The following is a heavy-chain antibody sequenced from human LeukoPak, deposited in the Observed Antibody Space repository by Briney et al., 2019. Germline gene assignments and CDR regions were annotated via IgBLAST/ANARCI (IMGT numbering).Heavy chain of an antibody. CDR1: GGSISSGSCY. CDR2: IYTSGST. Sequence: SQTLSLTCTVSGGSISSGSCYWSWIRQPAGKGLEWIGRIYTSGSTNYNPSLKSRVTISVDTSKNQFSLKLSSVTAADTAVYYCASGDYLWFDPWGQGTLVTVSS. D-gene: IGHD4-17*01. V-gene: IGHV4-61*02. J-gene: IGHJ5*02. CDR3: ASGDYLWFDP.